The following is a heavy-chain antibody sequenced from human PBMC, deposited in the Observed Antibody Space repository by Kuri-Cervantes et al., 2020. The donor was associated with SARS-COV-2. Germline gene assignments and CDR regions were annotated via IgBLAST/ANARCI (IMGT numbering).Heavy chain of an antibody. CDR1: GGSISSYY. D-gene: IGHD3-10*01. V-gene: IGHV4-4*07. CDR2: IYTSGST. Sequence: GSLRLSCTVSGGSISSYYWSWIRQPAGKGLEWIGRIYTSGSTNYNPSLKSRVTMSVDTSKNQFSLKLSSVTAADTAVYYCARHFYGSGTYYNEGFVDYWGQGTLVTFSS. J-gene: IGHJ4*02. CDR3: ARHFYGSGTYYNEGFVDY.